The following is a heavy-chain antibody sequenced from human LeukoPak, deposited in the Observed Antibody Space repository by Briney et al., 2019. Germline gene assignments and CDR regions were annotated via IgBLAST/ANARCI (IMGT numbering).Heavy chain of an antibody. Sequence: PSETLPLTCNVSGGSITNYYWSWIRQPAGKGLEWIGRIYSTGSTNYTPSLKSRVTLSVDTSKSQFSLKLTSVTAADTAVYYCAREGGYSGYLDYWGHGALVTVSS. CDR2: IYSTGST. CDR3: AREGGYSGYLDY. CDR1: GGSITNYY. J-gene: IGHJ4*01. D-gene: IGHD5-12*01. V-gene: IGHV4-4*07.